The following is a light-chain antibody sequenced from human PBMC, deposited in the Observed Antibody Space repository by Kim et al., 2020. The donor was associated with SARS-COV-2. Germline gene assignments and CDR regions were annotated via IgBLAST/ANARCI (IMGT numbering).Light chain of an antibody. CDR1: QSVGSY. Sequence: EIVMTQSPATLSVCPGERATLSCRAGQSVGSYVAWYQQKPGQSPRLLIYDASTRATGIPARFSGSGSGTEFTLTISNLQSEDVALYYCQQYNDWPPGDTFGQGTKLEI. J-gene: IGKJ2*01. V-gene: IGKV3D-15*01. CDR2: DAS. CDR3: QQYNDWPPGDT.